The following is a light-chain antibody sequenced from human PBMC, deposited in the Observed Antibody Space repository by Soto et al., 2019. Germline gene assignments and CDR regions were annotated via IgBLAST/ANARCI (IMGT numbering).Light chain of an antibody. CDR2: DAS. CDR3: HQYNSYPWT. CDR1: QTISSW. J-gene: IGKJ1*01. Sequence: DIQMTQSPSTLSGSVGDRVTITCRASQTISSWLAWYQQKPGKAPKLLIYDASSLESGVPSRFSGSASGTEFTLTISSLQPDDFAIYYCHQYNSYPWTFGQGTKVDIK. V-gene: IGKV1-5*01.